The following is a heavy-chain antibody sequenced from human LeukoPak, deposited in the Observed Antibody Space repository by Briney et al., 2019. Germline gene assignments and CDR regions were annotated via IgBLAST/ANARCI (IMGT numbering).Heavy chain of an antibody. D-gene: IGHD6-13*01. CDR3: ASRYSSSWYYYYYYMDV. CDR1: GFTFSSYW. CDR2: IKQDGSEK. J-gene: IGHJ6*03. Sequence: GGSLRLSCAASGFTFSSYWMSWVRQAPGKGLEWVANIKQDGSEKYYVDPVKGRFTISRDNAKNSLYLQMNSLRAEDTAVYYCASRYSSSWYYYYYYMDVWGKGTTVTVSS. V-gene: IGHV3-7*01.